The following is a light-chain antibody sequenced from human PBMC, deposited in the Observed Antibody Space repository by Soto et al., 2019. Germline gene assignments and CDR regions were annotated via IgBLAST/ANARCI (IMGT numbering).Light chain of an antibody. CDR1: HSIDTW. J-gene: IGKJ2*01. CDR3: HQYKSYTPYT. Sequence: DIQMTQSPSALSASLGDRVTITCRASHSIDTWLAWYQQRPGKAPNLLIYDASSLASGVPSRFSGGGSGTEFTLTISKLQPDDFGTYYCHQYKSYTPYTIGQGTKVDIK. CDR2: DAS. V-gene: IGKV1-5*01.